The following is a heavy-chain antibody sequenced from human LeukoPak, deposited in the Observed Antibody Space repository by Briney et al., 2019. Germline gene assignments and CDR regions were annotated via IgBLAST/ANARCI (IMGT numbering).Heavy chain of an antibody. CDR1: GGSIIGHW. V-gene: IGHV4-59*08. Sequence: SETLSLTCTVSGGSIIGHWWSWVRQPPGKGLEWIGDIFYSGGSTNYNPSLKSRLTMSLDTSKNQFSLKLTSVTAADTAMYYCARRNTADASIDFWGQGTLVTASS. CDR2: IFYSGGST. J-gene: IGHJ4*02. CDR3: ARRNTADASIDF. D-gene: IGHD2/OR15-2a*01.